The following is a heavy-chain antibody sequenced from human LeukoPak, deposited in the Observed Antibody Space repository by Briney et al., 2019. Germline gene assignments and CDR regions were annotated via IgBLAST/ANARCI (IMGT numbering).Heavy chain of an antibody. CDR2: ISGYNGNT. CDR3: ARDERSSCRGDSCYYFDY. CDR1: GYTFTIYG. J-gene: IGHJ4*02. D-gene: IGHD2-15*01. V-gene: IGHV1-18*01. Sequence: ASVTVSCKASGYTFTIYGISWVRQAPGQGLGWMAWISGYNGNTNCAQKFQGRVTMTTDTSTSTAYMEVRSLRSDDTAVYYCARDERSSCRGDSCYYFDYWGQGTLVTVSP.